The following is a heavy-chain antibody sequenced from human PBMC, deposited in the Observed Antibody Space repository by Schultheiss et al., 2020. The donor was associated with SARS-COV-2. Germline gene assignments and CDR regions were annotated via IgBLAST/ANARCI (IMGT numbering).Heavy chain of an antibody. D-gene: IGHD6-19*01. CDR1: GGSISSYY. CDR2: IYYSGST. V-gene: IGHV4-59*01. J-gene: IGHJ6*02. CDR3: AREPGGYSSGWYSPADYYYYGMDV. Sequence: SETLSLTCTVSGGSISSYYWSWIRQPPGKGLEWIGYIYYSGSTNYNPSLKSRVTISVDTSKNQFSLKLSSVTAADTAVYYCAREPGGYSSGWYSPADYYYYGMDVWGQGTTVTVSS.